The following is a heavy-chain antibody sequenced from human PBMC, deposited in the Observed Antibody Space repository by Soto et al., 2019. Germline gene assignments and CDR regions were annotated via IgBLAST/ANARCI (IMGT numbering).Heavy chain of an antibody. CDR2: IKQDGSEK. V-gene: IGHV3-7*03. CDR3: ARPPRTGERPFDY. D-gene: IGHD7-27*01. J-gene: IGHJ4*02. Sequence: GGSLRLSCAASGFTFSSYWMSWVRQAPGKGLEWVANIKQDGSEKYYVDSVKGRFTISRDNAKNSLYLQMNSLRAEDTAVYYCARPPRTGERPFDYWGQGTLVTVSS. CDR1: GFTFSSYW.